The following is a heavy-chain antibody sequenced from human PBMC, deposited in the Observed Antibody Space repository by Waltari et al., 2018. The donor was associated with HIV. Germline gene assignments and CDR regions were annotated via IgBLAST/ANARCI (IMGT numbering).Heavy chain of an antibody. CDR2: IIPILGIA. V-gene: IGHV1-69*04. D-gene: IGHD5-12*01. CDR3: AREGEMATITAVRSEPFDY. J-gene: IGHJ4*02. CDR1: GGTFSSYA. Sequence: QVQLVQSGAEVKKPGSSVKVSCKASGGTFSSYAISWVRPAHGQGLEWMGRIIPILGIANYAQKFQGRVTITADKSTSTAYMELSSLRSEDTAVYYCAREGEMATITAVRSEPFDYWGQGTLVTVSS.